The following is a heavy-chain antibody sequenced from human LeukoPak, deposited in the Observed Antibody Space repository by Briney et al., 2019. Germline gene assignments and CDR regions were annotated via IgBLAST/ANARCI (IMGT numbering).Heavy chain of an antibody. Sequence: PGGSLRLSCAASGFTFSSYSMNWVRQAPGKGLEWVSYISSSSSTIYYADSVKGRFTISRDNAKNSLYLQMNNLRAEDTAVYYCARDFRQQQLAYDAFDIWGQGTMVTVSS. CDR2: ISSSSSTI. D-gene: IGHD6-13*01. CDR1: GFTFSSYS. V-gene: IGHV3-48*04. CDR3: ARDFRQQQLAYDAFDI. J-gene: IGHJ3*02.